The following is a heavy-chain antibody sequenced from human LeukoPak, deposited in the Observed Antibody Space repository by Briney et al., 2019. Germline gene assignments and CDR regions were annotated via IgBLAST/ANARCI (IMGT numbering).Heavy chain of an antibody. J-gene: IGHJ4*02. D-gene: IGHD3-9*01. V-gene: IGHV1-18*01. CDR2: ISAYNGNT. CDR1: GYTFTSYG. Sequence: ASVKVSCKASGYTFTSYGIRWVRQAPGQGLECMGWISAYNGNTNYAQKLQGRVTMTTDTSTSTAYMELRRLRSDDTAVYYCARESYHILTGYRSLGYWGQGTLVTVSS. CDR3: ARESYHILTGYRSLGY.